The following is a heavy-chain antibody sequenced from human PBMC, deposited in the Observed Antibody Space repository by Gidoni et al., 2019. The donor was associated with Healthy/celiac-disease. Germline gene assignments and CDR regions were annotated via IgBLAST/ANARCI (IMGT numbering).Heavy chain of an antibody. V-gene: IGHV3-30*18. J-gene: IGHJ5*02. D-gene: IGHD1-26*01. CDR1: GFTFSSYG. CDR3: AKDGSGGYSGWFDP. Sequence: QVQLVESGGGVVQPGRSLRLSCAASGFTFSSYGMPWVRQAPGKGLEWVAVISKDGRNKYYADSVKGRFTISRDNSKNTLYLQMNSLRAEDTAVYYCAKDGSGGYSGWFDPWGQGTLVTVSS. CDR2: ISKDGRNK.